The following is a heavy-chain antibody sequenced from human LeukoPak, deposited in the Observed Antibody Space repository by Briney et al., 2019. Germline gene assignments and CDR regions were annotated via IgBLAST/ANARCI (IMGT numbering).Heavy chain of an antibody. Sequence: ASVKVSXKASGYTFSGYYMHWVRQAPGQGLEWMGRVNPKSGDTKYAQKFQDRVSMTRDTSITTAYLELNSLKSDDTAIYYCARGPGSDWNFEFWGRGTLITVSS. CDR1: GYTFSGYY. CDR2: VNPKSGDT. J-gene: IGHJ2*01. V-gene: IGHV1-2*06. CDR3: ARGPGSDWNFEF. D-gene: IGHD6-19*01.